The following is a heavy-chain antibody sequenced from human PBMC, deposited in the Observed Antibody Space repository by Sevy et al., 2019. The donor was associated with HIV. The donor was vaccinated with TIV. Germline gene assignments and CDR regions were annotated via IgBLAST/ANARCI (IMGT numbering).Heavy chain of an antibody. J-gene: IGHJ4*02. V-gene: IGHV3-23*01. CDR2: ITGNGGTT. D-gene: IGHD2-2*01. CDR3: AKYRSLAPGTCSSSSCYALFDY. CDR1: GFTFSNYA. Sequence: GGSLRLSCAASGFTFSNYAMSWVRQAPGKGLEWVSAITGNGGTTYYTDSVKGRFTISRDNSKNTLYLQMNSLRAEDTAMDSGAKYRSLAPGTCSSSSCYALFDYWGQGTLVTVSS.